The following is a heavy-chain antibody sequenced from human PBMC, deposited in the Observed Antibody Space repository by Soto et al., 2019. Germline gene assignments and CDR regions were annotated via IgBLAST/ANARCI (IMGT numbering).Heavy chain of an antibody. CDR3: ARDYFDRSGLYGMDT. CDR1: GYTFIDYY. V-gene: IGHV1-2*02. J-gene: IGHJ6*02. D-gene: IGHD3-22*01. Sequence: QLLQSGAEVRKPGASVEVSCKASGYTFIDYYMHWVRQAPGQGLEWMGWINPDTDDTHYAQKFPARLTRTRDSCINTAYMESGRQASGATAVYYCARDYFDRSGLYGMDTWGQGTTVTVSS. CDR2: INPDTDDT.